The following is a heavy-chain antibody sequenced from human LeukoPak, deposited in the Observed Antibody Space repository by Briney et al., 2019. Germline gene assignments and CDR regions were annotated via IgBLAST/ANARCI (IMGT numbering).Heavy chain of an antibody. D-gene: IGHD3-3*02. V-gene: IGHV3-23*01. CDR3: AKGQISRSDRFDY. J-gene: IGHJ4*02. CDR2: ISGSGRDT. CDR1: GFNFSSYG. Sequence: PGGSLRLSCAASGFNFSSYGMTWVRQAPGKGLEWVSIISGSGRDTYYAGSVKGRITISRDKSKNTLYLQMNSLRAEDTAVYYCAKGQISRSDRFDYWGQGTLVTVSS.